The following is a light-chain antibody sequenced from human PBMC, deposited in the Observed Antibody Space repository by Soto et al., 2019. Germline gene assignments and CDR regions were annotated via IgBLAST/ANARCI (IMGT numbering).Light chain of an antibody. CDR1: SSDVGAYIY. J-gene: IGLJ1*01. V-gene: IGLV2-14*01. CDR3: CSYTSSRTYV. Sequence: QSVLTQPASVSGSPGQSITISCTGTSSDVGAYIYVSWYQHHPGKAPKVMIYEVTNRPSGVSDRFSGSKSGNTASLTISGLQAEDEADYYCCSYTSSRTYVFGTGTRSPS. CDR2: EVT.